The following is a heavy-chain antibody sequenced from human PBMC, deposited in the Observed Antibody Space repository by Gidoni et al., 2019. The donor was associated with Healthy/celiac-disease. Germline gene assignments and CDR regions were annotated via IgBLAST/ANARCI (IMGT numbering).Heavy chain of an antibody. J-gene: IGHJ4*02. CDR1: SSYG. CDR2: IWYDGSNK. CDR3: ARDGVYDYVWGSSSPFDY. Sequence: SSYGMHWVRQAPGKGLEWVAVIWYDGSNKYYADSVKGRFTISRDNSKNTLYLQMNSLRAEDTAVYYCARDGVYDYVWGSSSPFDYWGQGTLVTVSS. V-gene: IGHV3-33*01. D-gene: IGHD3-16*01.